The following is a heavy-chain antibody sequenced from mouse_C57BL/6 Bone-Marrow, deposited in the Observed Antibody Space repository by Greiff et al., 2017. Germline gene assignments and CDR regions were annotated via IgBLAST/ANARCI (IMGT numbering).Heavy chain of an antibody. J-gene: IGHJ3*01. V-gene: IGHV1-63*01. D-gene: IGHD2-1*01. CDR1: GYTFTNYW. CDR3: ARSDGNSWFAY. Sequence: QVQLQQSGAELVRPGTSVKMSCKASGYTFTNYWIGWAKQRPGHGLEWIGDIYPGGGYTNYNEKFKGKAPLTADKSSSTAYMQFSSLTSEDSAIYYCARSDGNSWFAYWGQGTLVTVSA. CDR2: IYPGGGYT.